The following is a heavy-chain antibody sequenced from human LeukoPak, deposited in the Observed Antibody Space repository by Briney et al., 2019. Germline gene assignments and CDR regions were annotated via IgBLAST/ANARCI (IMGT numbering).Heavy chain of an antibody. J-gene: IGHJ3*02. CDR2: ISSSGSTI. CDR3: ARARRPYYYDSSGYHDAFDI. CDR1: GFSITDHH. Sequence: PGGSLRLSCAGAGFSITDHHMDWVRQAPGKGLEWVSYISSSGSTIYYADSVKGRFTISRDNAKNSLYLQMNSLRAEDTAVYYCARARRPYYYDSSGYHDAFDIWGQGTMVTVSS. D-gene: IGHD3-22*01. V-gene: IGHV3-11*04.